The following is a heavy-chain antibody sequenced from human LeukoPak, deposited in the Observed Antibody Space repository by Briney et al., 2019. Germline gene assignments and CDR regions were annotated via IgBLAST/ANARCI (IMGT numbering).Heavy chain of an antibody. D-gene: IGHD1-26*01. CDR3: ARGNPDSGNYYRLFDY. CDR1: GYTFTDYY. CDR2: INPNSGGT. Sequence: ASEKVSCKASGYTFTDYYMHWVRQAPGQGLEWMGWINPNSGGTNYAQKFQGRVTMTRDTSISTAYMNLSSLTSDDTAVYYCARGNPDSGNYYRLFDYWGQGTLVPVSS. V-gene: IGHV1-2*02. J-gene: IGHJ4*02.